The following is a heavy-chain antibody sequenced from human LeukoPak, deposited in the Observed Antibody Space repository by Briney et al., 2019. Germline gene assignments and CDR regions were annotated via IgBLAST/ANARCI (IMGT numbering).Heavy chain of an antibody. J-gene: IGHJ4*02. CDR1: GYTFTGYY. CDR2: INPNSGGT. Sequence: GASVKVSCKASGYTFTGYYMHWVRQAPGQGLEWMVWINPNSGGTNYAQKFQGRVTMTRDTSISTAYMELSRLRSDDTAVYYCARERIGVVVPAAIPIGSDYWGQGTLVTVSS. CDR3: ARERIGVVVPAAIPIGSDY. V-gene: IGHV1-2*02. D-gene: IGHD2-2*02.